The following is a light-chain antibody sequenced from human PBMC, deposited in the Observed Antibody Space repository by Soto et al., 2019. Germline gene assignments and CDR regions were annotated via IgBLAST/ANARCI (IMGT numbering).Light chain of an antibody. CDR3: QQYTNYPWT. CDR1: QSMSTW. V-gene: IGKV1-5*01. CDR2: DVS. J-gene: IGKJ1*01. Sequence: DIQMTQSPPTLSASVGDRVTITCRASQSMSTWLDWYQQRPGKAPNLLIYDVSSLESGVPSRFSGSGSGTEFTLTISSLQPDDFATYYCQQYTNYPWTFGRGTKVEIK.